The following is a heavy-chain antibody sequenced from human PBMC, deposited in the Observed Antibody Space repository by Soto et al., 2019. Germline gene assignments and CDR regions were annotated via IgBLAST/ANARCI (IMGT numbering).Heavy chain of an antibody. CDR3: AKEVQGVTKYYYYYYGMDV. CDR1: GFTFSSYS. V-gene: IGHV3-23*01. CDR2: ISGSGGST. J-gene: IGHJ6*02. Sequence: GGSLRLSCGASGFTFSSYSMNWVRQAPGKGLEWVSAISGSGGSTYYADSVKGRFTISRDNSKNTLYLQMNSLRAEDTAVYYCAKEVQGVTKYYYYYYGMDVWGQGTTVTVSS. D-gene: IGHD2-2*01.